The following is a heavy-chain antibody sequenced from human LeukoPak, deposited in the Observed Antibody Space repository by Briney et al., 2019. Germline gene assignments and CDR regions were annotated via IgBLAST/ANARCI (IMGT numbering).Heavy chain of an antibody. CDR1: GGSISSSSYY. D-gene: IGHD3-3*01. Sequence: KPSETLSLTCTVSGGSISSSSYYWGWIRQPPGKGLEWIGSIYYSGSTYYNPSLKSRVTISVDTSKNQFSLKLSSVTAADTAVYYCASPIRSDFWSGAEWFDPWGQGTLVTVSS. V-gene: IGHV4-39*07. CDR2: IYYSGST. CDR3: ASPIRSDFWSGAEWFDP. J-gene: IGHJ5*02.